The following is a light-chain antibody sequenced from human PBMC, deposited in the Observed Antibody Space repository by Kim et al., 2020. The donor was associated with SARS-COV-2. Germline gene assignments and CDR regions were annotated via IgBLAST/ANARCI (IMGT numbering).Light chain of an antibody. CDR1: SSNIGAGYD. J-gene: IGLJ3*02. CDR2: GNS. Sequence: QRVTISCTGSSSNIGAGYDVHWYQQLPGTAPKLLIYGNSNRPSGVPDRFSGSKSGTSASLAITGLQAEDEADYYCQSYDSSLGGGVFGGGTKLTVL. CDR3: QSYDSSLGGGV. V-gene: IGLV1-40*01.